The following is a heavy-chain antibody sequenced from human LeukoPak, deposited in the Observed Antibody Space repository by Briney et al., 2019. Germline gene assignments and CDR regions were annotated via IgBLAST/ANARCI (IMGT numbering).Heavy chain of an antibody. CDR2: IYYSGST. CDR3: ASGGRSRNYYDSSGYCAFDI. V-gene: IGHV4-34*01. Sequence: SETLSLTCAVYGGSFSGYYWSWIRQPPGKELEWIGSIYYSGSTYYNPSLKSRVTISVDTSKNQFSLKLSSVTAADTAVYYCASGGRSRNYYDSSGYCAFDIWGQGTMVTVSS. J-gene: IGHJ3*02. CDR1: GGSFSGYY. D-gene: IGHD3-22*01.